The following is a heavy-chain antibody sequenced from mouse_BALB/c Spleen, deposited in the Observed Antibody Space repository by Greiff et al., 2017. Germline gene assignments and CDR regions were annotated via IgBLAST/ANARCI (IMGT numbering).Heavy chain of an antibody. Sequence: VQLQQSGAELVRPGSSVKISCKASGYAFSSYWMNWVKQRPGQGLEWIGQIYPGDGDTNYNGKFKGKATLTADKSSSTAYMQLSSLTSEDSAVYFCARVGGYAHFDYWGQGTTLTVSS. V-gene: IGHV1-80*01. CDR3: ARVGGYAHFDY. CDR1: GYAFSSYW. D-gene: IGHD2-10*02. CDR2: IYPGDGDT. J-gene: IGHJ2*01.